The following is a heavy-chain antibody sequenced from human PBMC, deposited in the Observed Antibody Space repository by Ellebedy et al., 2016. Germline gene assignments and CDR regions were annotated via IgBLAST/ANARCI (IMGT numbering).Heavy chain of an antibody. CDR2: IFSDGNT. CDR1: GFTVSTNY. Sequence: GESLKISCAASGFTVSTNYMKWVRQAPGKGLEWVSAIFSDGNTYYADSVKGRFTISRDNSKNTLYLQMNSLRVDDTAVYYCAKGPEQWLIKSGGFEDWGQGTLVTVSS. J-gene: IGHJ4*02. V-gene: IGHV3-53*01. D-gene: IGHD6-19*01. CDR3: AKGPEQWLIKSGGFED.